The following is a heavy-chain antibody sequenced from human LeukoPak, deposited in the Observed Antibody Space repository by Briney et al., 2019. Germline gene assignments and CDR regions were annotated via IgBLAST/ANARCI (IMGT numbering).Heavy chain of an antibody. CDR3: AKSGVGAAPTGNWFDP. CDR1: GYSFTSYW. J-gene: IGHJ5*02. Sequence: GESLKISCKGSGYSFTSYWIGWVRQMPGKDLEWMGIIYPGNSDTRYSPSFQGQVTISADKSISTAYLQWSSLKASDTAMYYCAKSGVGAAPTGNWFDPWGQGTLVTVSS. D-gene: IGHD1-26*01. CDR2: IYPGNSDT. V-gene: IGHV5-51*01.